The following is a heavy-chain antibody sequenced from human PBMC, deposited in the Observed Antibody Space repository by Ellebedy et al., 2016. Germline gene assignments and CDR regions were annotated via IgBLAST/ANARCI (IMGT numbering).Heavy chain of an antibody. CDR1: GYTFPYSW. CDR2: IHPTTSDT. Sequence: GESLKISCKGSGYTFPYSWIGWVRQMPGKGLEWMGIIHPTTSDTKYSPSFQGHVTISADKSISTAYLQWRSLGASDSAIYYCVKPLRDGYAYPRQFDYWGQGTLVTVSS. CDR3: VKPLRDGYAYPRQFDY. D-gene: IGHD5-24*01. J-gene: IGHJ4*02. V-gene: IGHV5-51*01.